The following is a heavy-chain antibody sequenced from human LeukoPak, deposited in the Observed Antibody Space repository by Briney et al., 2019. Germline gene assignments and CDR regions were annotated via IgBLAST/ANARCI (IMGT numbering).Heavy chain of an antibody. CDR1: GGFFSGYY. J-gene: IGHJ4*02. Sequence: SETLSLTCAVYGGFFSGYYWSWIRQPPGKGLEWIGEINHSGSTNYNPSLKSRVTISVDTSKNQFSLKLSSVTAADTAVYYCARSYGDFWSGYYPYYFDYWGQGTLVTVSS. V-gene: IGHV4-34*01. CDR2: INHSGST. D-gene: IGHD3-3*01. CDR3: ARSYGDFWSGYYPYYFDY.